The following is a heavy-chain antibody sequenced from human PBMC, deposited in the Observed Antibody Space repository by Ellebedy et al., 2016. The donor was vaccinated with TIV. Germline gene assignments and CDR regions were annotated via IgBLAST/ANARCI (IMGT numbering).Heavy chain of an antibody. J-gene: IGHJ6*02. CDR3: ARDQGEWLRHNGMDV. D-gene: IGHD3-10*01. Sequence: GESLKISCAASGFTFSSYDMHWVRQAPGKGLEWVSIISYDGSDKSYAHFVKGRFTISRDNAKNSLYLQMSSLRAEETAVYYCARDQGEWLRHNGMDVWGQGTTVTVSS. CDR1: GFTFSSYD. V-gene: IGHV3-30-3*01. CDR2: ISYDGSDK.